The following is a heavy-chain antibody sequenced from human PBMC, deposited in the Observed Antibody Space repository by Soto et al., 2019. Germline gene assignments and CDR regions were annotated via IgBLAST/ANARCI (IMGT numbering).Heavy chain of an antibody. CDR1: GLIFSNHN. V-gene: IGHV3-48*01. J-gene: IGHJ2*01. Sequence: EVQLVESGGGLVQPGGSLRLSCAASGLIFSNHNINWVRQAPGKGLEWLSYISYISSAIYYADSVRGRFTISRDNAKNSLFLQMNSLRAEDTAVYYCARDYMWSFDLWGRGTLVTVSS. CDR3: ARDYMWSFDL. CDR2: ISYISSAI. D-gene: IGHD3-10*01.